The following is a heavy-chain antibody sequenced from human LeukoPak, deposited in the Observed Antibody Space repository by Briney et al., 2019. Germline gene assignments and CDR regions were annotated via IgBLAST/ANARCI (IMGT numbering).Heavy chain of an antibody. J-gene: IGHJ6*02. D-gene: IGHD3-22*01. Sequence: PGGSLRLSCAASGFTVSSNYMSWVRQAPGKGLEWVSVIYSGGSTYYADSVKGRFTISRDNSKNRLYLQMNSLRAEDTAVYYCARSLPEYYYDSSGYYAVGYYYGMDVWGQGTRSPSP. V-gene: IGHV3-53*01. CDR2: IYSGGST. CDR1: GFTVSSNY. CDR3: ARSLPEYYYDSSGYYAVGYYYGMDV.